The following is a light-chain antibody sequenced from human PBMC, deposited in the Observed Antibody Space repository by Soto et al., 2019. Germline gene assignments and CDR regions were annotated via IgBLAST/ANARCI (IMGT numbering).Light chain of an antibody. CDR2: GAS. J-gene: IGKJ5*01. Sequence: EIVFNQAPGTLYLKKGERATLSCRASQSVSSSQLAWYQQKPGQAPRLLIYGASSRATGIPDRFGGSRSGTEFTLTINSLEPEDFAVYYCQQRNVLPPIT. CDR1: QSVSSSQ. CDR3: QQRNVLPPIT. V-gene: IGKV3D-20*02.